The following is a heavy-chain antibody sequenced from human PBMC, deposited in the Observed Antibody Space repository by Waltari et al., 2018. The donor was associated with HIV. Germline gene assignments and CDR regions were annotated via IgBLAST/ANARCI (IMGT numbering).Heavy chain of an antibody. V-gene: IGHV1-69*04. D-gene: IGHD3-10*01. CDR2: ITPILSVP. CDR3: AREGGVSFPGAMDV. CDR1: EGTSSSFS. J-gene: IGHJ6*02. Sequence: AQWFKWGPRVGRPGSSRRFPGQTPEGTSSSFSFSWVRQAPGKGLEWMGKITPILSVPNYAQKFQGRITITADKSTRTAYMELTSLRSDDTAVYYCAREGGVSFPGAMDVWGQGTTITVSS.